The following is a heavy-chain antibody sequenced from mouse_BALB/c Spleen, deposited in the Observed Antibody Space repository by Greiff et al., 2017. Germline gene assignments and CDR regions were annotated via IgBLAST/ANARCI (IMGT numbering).Heavy chain of an antibody. J-gene: IGHJ2*01. Sequence: EVHLVESGGGLVQPGGSRKLSCAASGFTFSSFGMHWVRQAPEKGLEWVAYISSGSSTIYYADTVKGRFTISRDNPKNTLFLQMTSLRSEDTAMYYCARSVSVWSDYWGQGTTLTVSS. CDR3: ARSVSVWSDY. CDR1: GFTFSSFG. D-gene: IGHD2-10*02. CDR2: ISSGSSTI. V-gene: IGHV5-17*02.